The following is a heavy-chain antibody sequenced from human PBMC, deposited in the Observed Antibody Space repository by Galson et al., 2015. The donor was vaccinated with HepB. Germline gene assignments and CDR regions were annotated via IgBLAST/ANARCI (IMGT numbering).Heavy chain of an antibody. V-gene: IGHV1-3*01. Sequence: SVKVSCKAFGYTFTRHAIHWVRQAPGQNLEWMGWIVAGNGNTKYSQNFQGRVTFTRDTSASTAYVELSSLGSDDTAVYYCARQYCNSTGCYSGSFNMWGQGTMVTVSS. CDR1: GYTFTRHA. CDR2: IVAGNGNT. J-gene: IGHJ3*02. D-gene: IGHD2-2*01. CDR3: ARQYCNSTGCYSGSFNM.